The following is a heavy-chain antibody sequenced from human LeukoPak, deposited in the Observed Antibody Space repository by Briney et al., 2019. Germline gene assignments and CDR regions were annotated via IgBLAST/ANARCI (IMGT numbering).Heavy chain of an antibody. V-gene: IGHV3-23*01. Sequence: PGGSLRLSCAASGLTFRSYAMSWVRQAAGKGLEWVSAISDSGGNTYYADSVKGRFTISRDNSKNTMYLQMNSLRAEDTAVYCCLNYGMGVWGQGTTVTVSS. CDR1: GLTFRSYA. CDR2: ISDSGGNT. CDR3: LNYGMGV. J-gene: IGHJ6*02.